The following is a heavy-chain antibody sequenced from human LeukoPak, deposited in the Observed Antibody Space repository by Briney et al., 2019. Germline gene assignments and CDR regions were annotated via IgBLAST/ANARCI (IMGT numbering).Heavy chain of an antibody. CDR3: ARLVSGYSSGWYQYYYYYYYMDV. V-gene: IGHV4-61*02. D-gene: IGHD6-19*01. CDR2: IYTSGST. Sequence: PSETLSLTCTVSGGSISSGSYYWSWIRQPAGKGLEWIGRIYTSGSTNYNPSLKSRVTISVDTSKNQFSLKLSSVTAAGTAVYYCARLVSGYSSGWYQYYYYYYYMDVWGKGTTVTVSS. CDR1: GGSISSGSYY. J-gene: IGHJ6*03.